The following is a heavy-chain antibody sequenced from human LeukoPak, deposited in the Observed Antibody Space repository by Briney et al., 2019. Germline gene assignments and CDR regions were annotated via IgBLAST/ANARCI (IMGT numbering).Heavy chain of an antibody. V-gene: IGHV3-21*01. D-gene: IGHD3-10*01. CDR2: ISSGSGYI. CDR1: GFTFSTYN. Sequence: GGSLRLSCAASGFTFSTYNMNWVRQAPGKGLEWVSSISSGSGYIYYADSVKGRFTISRDNAKNSLYLQMNSLRAEDTAVYYCTGSGSRHYYFGFWGQGTLVTVSS. J-gene: IGHJ4*02. CDR3: TGSGSRHYYFGF.